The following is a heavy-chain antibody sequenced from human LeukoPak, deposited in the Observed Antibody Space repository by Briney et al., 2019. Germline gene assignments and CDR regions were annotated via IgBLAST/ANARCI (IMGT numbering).Heavy chain of an antibody. Sequence: SETLSLTCTVSGGSISSADYYWSWIRRPPGKGLEWIGYIYYSGSTYYNPSLKSRVTISVDTSKNQFSLKLSSVTAADTAVYHCARNTPYYNDSSGYYAPFDYWGRGTLVTVSS. V-gene: IGHV4-30-4*01. CDR1: GGSISSADYY. D-gene: IGHD3-22*01. CDR2: IYYSGST. CDR3: ARNTPYYNDSSGYYAPFDY. J-gene: IGHJ4*02.